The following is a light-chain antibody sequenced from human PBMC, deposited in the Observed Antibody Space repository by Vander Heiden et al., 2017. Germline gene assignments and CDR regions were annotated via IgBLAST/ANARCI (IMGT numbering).Light chain of an antibody. CDR3: QQRSNWPLT. Sequence: IFFSHSPATLCWSRGERAILSGRASQSVSSSLAWYQQKPGQAPRLLIYEASNRATGIPARFSGSGSGTDFTLTISSLEPEDFAVYYCQQRSNWPLTFGGGTKVEIK. V-gene: IGKV3-11*01. CDR2: EAS. CDR1: QSVSSS. J-gene: IGKJ4*01.